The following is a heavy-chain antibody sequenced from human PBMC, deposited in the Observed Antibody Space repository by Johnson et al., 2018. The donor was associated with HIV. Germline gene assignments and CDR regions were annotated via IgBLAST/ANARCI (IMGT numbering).Heavy chain of an antibody. Sequence: VQLVESGGGLVQPGGSLRLSCAASGFTVSSNYMTWVRQAPGKGLEWVSVIYSGGNTYYADSVKGRFTISGDTSKNTLYLQMNSLRADDTAVYYCARANTGRGAFDIWGQGTMVTVSS. CDR1: GFTVSSNY. J-gene: IGHJ3*02. V-gene: IGHV3-66*01. D-gene: IGHD1-14*01. CDR2: IYSGGNT. CDR3: ARANTGRGAFDI.